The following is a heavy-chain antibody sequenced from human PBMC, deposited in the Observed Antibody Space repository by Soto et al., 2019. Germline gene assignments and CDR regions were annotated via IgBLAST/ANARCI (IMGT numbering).Heavy chain of an antibody. Sequence: QVQLQESGPGLVKPSETLSLTCTVSGGSISSYWSWIRQPPGKGLEWIGYIYNAGTTKYNPSLNSRVTISVDTSKNQVSLKLTSVSAADTAVYYCAEDAFDIWGQGTMVTVSS. J-gene: IGHJ3*02. CDR1: GGSISSY. CDR2: IYNAGTT. V-gene: IGHV4-4*08. CDR3: AEDAFDI.